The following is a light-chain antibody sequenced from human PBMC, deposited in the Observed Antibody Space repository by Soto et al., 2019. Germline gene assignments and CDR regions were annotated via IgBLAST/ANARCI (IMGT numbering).Light chain of an antibody. CDR2: EVT. J-gene: IGLJ1*01. V-gene: IGLV2-8*01. CDR3: SSYAGSNNYV. CDR1: SSDVGGHDF. Sequence: QSFLTQPPSASGSPGQSVTISCTGTSSDVGGHDFVSWFQQYPGKAPKLIIYEVTKRPSGVPGRFSGSRSGNTASLTVSGLQAEDEADYYCSSYAGSNNYVFGTGTKLTVL.